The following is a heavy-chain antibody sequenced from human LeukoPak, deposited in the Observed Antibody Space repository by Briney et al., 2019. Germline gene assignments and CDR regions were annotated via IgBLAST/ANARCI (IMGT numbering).Heavy chain of an antibody. J-gene: IGHJ6*02. Sequence: SGTLSLTCTVSSGSISSYYWSWIRQTPGKGLEWIAYISNVGGTNYNPSLKSRVTISVDTTQNQFSLKLSSVTAADTAIYYCARGPRSGPFTFYFYGMDVWGQGTSVTV. CDR3: ARGPRSGPFTFYFYGMDV. D-gene: IGHD2/OR15-2a*01. V-gene: IGHV4-59*01. CDR2: ISNVGGT. CDR1: SGSISSYY.